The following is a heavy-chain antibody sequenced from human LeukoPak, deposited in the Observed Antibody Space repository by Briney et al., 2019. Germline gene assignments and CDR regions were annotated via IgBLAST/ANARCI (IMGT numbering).Heavy chain of an antibody. J-gene: IGHJ4*02. D-gene: IGHD2-2*02. CDR3: ARHSDSLVVPAAIGLFDY. CDR2: IYYSGST. Sequence: PSETLSLTCTVSGGSISGSSYYWGWIRQPPGKGLEWIGSIYYSGSTYYNPSLKSRVTISVDTSKNQFSLKLSSVTAADTAVYYCARHSDSLVVPAAIGLFDYWGQGTLVTVSS. CDR1: GGSISGSSYY. V-gene: IGHV4-39*01.